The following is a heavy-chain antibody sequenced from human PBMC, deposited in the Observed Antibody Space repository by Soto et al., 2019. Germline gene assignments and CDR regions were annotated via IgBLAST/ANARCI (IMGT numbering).Heavy chain of an antibody. Sequence: QMQLVQSGAEVKKPGSSVKVSCKASGGTLSSFINYPINWVRQAPGQGLEWMGGIVLNVGTVNYAQKFQGRVTITADKSTGTAYMEVSSLRSEDTALYYCARRDTSGFLRYFDNWGQGTLVTVSS. CDR3: ARRDTSGFLRYFDN. V-gene: IGHV1-69*06. J-gene: IGHJ4*02. CDR1: GGTLSSFINYP. CDR2: IVLNVGTV. D-gene: IGHD3-3*01.